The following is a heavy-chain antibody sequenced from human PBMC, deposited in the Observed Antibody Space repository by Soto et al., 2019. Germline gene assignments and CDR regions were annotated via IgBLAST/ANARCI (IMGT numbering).Heavy chain of an antibody. V-gene: IGHV4-30-4*01. CDR2: IYHTGAT. D-gene: IGHD3-10*01. CDR3: ARGAVVSLVRGVMGGNWFDP. J-gene: IGHJ5*02. CDR1: GASIISLDYY. Sequence: QVQLQESGPGLVRPSQTLSLTCTVSGASIISLDYYWTWIRQPPGKGLEWIGHIYHTGATYYNPYLMSQVAMSVATSITPFSLKLSSVTAADTAVFYCARGAVVSLVRGVMGGNWFDPWGQGTLVTVSS.